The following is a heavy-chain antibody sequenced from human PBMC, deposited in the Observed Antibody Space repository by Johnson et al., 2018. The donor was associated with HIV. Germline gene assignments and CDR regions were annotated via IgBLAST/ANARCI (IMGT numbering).Heavy chain of an antibody. CDR2: IRYDGSNK. CDR1: GFTFSSYW. Sequence: QVQLVESGGGLVQPGGSLRLSCAASGFTFSSYWMSWVRQAPGKGLEWVAVIRYDGSNKYYADSVKGLFTISRDNSKNTLYLQMNSLRAEDTAVYYCARGRDYYGSIDAFDIWGQGTMVTVSS. V-gene: IGHV3-30*02. CDR3: ARGRDYYGSIDAFDI. J-gene: IGHJ3*02. D-gene: IGHD3-10*01.